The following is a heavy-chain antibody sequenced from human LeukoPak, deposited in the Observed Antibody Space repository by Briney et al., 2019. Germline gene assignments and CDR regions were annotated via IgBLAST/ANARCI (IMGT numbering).Heavy chain of an antibody. V-gene: IGHV5-51*01. J-gene: IGHJ6*04. CDR3: ARHSSAAYYYYYGMDV. D-gene: IGHD2-2*01. CDR1: GYSFTSYW. Sequence: GESLKISCKGSGYSFTSYWIGWVRQMPGKGLEWMGMIYPGDSDTRYRPSFQGQVTISADKSISTAYLQWSSLMASDTAMSYCARHSSAAYYYYYGMDVWGKGTTVTVSS. CDR2: IYPGDSDT.